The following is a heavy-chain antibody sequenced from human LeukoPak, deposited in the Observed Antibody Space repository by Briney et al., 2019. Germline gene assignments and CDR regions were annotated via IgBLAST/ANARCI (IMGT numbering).Heavy chain of an antibody. CDR1: GFTFSSYA. CDR3: AKTRGNYYGSGETDDAFDI. D-gene: IGHD3-10*01. CDR2: ISGSGGST. Sequence: GGSLRLSCAASGFTFSSYAMSWVRQAPGKGLEWVSAISGSGGSTYYADSVKGRFTISRDNSKNTLYLQTNSLRAEDTAVYYCAKTRGNYYGSGETDDAFDIWGQGTMVTVSS. J-gene: IGHJ3*02. V-gene: IGHV3-23*01.